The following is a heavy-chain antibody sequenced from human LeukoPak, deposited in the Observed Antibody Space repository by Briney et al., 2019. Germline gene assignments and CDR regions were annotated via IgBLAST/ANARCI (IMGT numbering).Heavy chain of an antibody. J-gene: IGHJ6*02. D-gene: IGHD3-3*02. CDR1: GFTFSNYA. CDR2: ISHDGRSD. V-gene: IGHV3-30*04. CDR3: ARPPREVATYYHGLDV. Sequence: GGSLRLSCAASGFTFSNYALHWVRQAPGKGLEWVAVISHDGRSDYLADSVKGRFTISRDNSKNTLYLQMNSLRVEDSAMYFCARPPREVATYYHGLDVWGQGATVIVSS.